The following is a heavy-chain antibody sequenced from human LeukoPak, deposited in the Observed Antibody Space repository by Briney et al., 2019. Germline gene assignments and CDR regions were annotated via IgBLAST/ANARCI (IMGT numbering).Heavy chain of an antibody. D-gene: IGHD3-16*01. Sequence: VASVKVSCKASGYTFTDYYMHWVRQAPGQGLEWMGWINPNSGGTNHAQKFQGRVTMTRDTSIGTAYMELSRLRSDDTAVYYCARITGTTFGFSDYWGQGTLVTVSS. CDR2: INPNSGGT. CDR1: GYTFTDYY. J-gene: IGHJ4*02. CDR3: ARITGTTFGFSDY. V-gene: IGHV1-2*02.